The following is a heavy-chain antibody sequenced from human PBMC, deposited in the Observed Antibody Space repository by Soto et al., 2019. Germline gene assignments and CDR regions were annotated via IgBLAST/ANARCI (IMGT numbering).Heavy chain of an antibody. CDR2: ISAYNGNT. D-gene: IGHD3-10*01. CDR1: GYTFTNYA. V-gene: IGHV1-18*01. Sequence: GASVKVSCKASGYTFTNYAISWVRQAPGQGLEWMGWISAYNGNTNYAQKLQGRVTMTTDTSTSSASMEPRSLRSDDTAVYYCARAWFGDFVYYFDYWGQGTLVTVSS. CDR3: ARAWFGDFVYYFDY. J-gene: IGHJ4*02.